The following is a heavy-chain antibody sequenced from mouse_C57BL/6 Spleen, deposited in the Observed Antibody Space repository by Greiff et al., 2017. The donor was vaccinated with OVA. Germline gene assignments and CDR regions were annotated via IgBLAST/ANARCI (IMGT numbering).Heavy chain of an antibody. D-gene: IGHD2-4*01. CDR1: GFTFSSYA. Sequence: EVKLVESGEGLVKPGGSLKLSCAASGFTFSSYAMSWVRQTPEKRLEWVAYISSGGDYIYYADTVKGRFTISRDNARNTLYLQMSSLKSEDTAMYYCTREGIYYDDDPFAYWGQGTLVTVSA. J-gene: IGHJ3*01. CDR3: TREGIYYDDDPFAY. V-gene: IGHV5-9-1*02. CDR2: ISSGGDYI.